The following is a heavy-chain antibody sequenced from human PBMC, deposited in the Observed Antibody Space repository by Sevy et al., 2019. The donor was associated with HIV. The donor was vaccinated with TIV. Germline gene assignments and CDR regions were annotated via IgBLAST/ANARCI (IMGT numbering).Heavy chain of an antibody. J-gene: IGHJ5*02. CDR2: IYHSGST. CDR1: GYSISSGYY. Sequence: SETLSLTCAVSGYSISSGYYWGWIRQPRGKGLEWIESIYHSGSTHYNPSLKSRVTISVDTSKNQFSLKLSSVTAADTAVYYCARDRGVSLWFGELLKGWFDPWGQGTLVTVSS. D-gene: IGHD3-10*01. CDR3: ARDRGVSLWFGELLKGWFDP. V-gene: IGHV4-38-2*02.